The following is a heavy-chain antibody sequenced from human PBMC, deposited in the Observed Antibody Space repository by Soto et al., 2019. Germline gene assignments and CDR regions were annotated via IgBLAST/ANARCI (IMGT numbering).Heavy chain of an antibody. D-gene: IGHD2-15*01. CDR2: IYYSGST. V-gene: IGHV4-30-4*01. J-gene: IGHJ5*02. CDR1: GGSISSGDYY. Sequence: SETLSLTCTVSGGSISSGDYYWSWIRQPPGKGLEWIGYIYYSGSTYYNPSLKSRVTISVDTSKNQFSLKLSSVTAADTAVYYCARGGGYCSGGSCYFDPWGQGTLVTVSS. CDR3: ARGGGYCSGGSCYFDP.